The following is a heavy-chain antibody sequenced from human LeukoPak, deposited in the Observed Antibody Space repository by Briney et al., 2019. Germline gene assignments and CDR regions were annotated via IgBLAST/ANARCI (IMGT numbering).Heavy chain of an antibody. CDR1: GFTFSSYS. D-gene: IGHD6-19*01. CDR2: ISSSSSYI. CDR3: ARALAVAAPDY. V-gene: IGHV3-21*01. Sequence: GGSLRLSCAASGFTFSSYSMSWVRQAPGKGLEWVSSISSSSSYIYYADSVKGRFTISRDNAKNSLYLQMNSLRAEDTAVYYCARALAVAAPDYWGQGTLVTVSS. J-gene: IGHJ4*02.